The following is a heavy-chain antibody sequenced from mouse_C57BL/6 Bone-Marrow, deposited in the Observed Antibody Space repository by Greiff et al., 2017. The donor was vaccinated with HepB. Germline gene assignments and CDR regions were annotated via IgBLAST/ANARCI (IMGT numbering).Heavy chain of an antibody. D-gene: IGHD2-5*01. CDR2: INPDSSTI. J-gene: IGHJ3*01. CDR3: ARLAYYSNYDAY. V-gene: IGHV4-1*01. CDR1: GIDFSRYW. Sequence: EVKVIESGGGLVQPGGSLKLSCAASGIDFSRYWMSWVRRAPGKGLEWIGEINPDSSTINYAPSLKDKFIISRDNAKNTLYLQMSKVRSEDTALYYCARLAYYSNYDAYWGQGTLVTVSA.